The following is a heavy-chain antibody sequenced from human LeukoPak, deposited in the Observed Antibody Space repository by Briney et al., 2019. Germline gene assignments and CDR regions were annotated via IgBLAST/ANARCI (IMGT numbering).Heavy chain of an antibody. V-gene: IGHV3-30*02. CDR2: IRYDGSNK. CDR3: TKGYGSALFTGDYFDY. J-gene: IGHJ4*02. Sequence: GGSLRLSCAASGFTFSSYAMHWVRQAPGKGLEWVAFIRYDGSNKYYADSVKGRFTISRGNSKNTLSLQMNSLRAEDTAVYHCTKGYGSALFTGDYFDYWGQGTLVTVSS. D-gene: IGHD2-15*01. CDR1: GFTFSSYA.